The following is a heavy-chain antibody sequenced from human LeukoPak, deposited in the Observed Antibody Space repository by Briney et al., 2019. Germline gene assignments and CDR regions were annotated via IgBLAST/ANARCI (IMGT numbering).Heavy chain of an antibody. CDR2: IKQDGSEK. CDR1: GFTFSSYW. Sequence: GGSLRLSCAASGFTFSSYWMSWVRQAPGEGLEWVANIKQDGSEKYYVDSVKGRFTISRDNAKNSLYLQMNSLRAEDTAVYYCARDRSGGSCYLDYWGQGTLVTVSS. D-gene: IGHD2-15*01. CDR3: ARDRSGGSCYLDY. V-gene: IGHV3-7*01. J-gene: IGHJ4*02.